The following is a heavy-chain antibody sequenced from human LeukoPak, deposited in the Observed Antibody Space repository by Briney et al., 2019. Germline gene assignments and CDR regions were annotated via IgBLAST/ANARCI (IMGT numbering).Heavy chain of an antibody. CDR1: GFTFGDHT. J-gene: IGHJ4*02. CDR2: ISGPGGST. Sequence: GGSLRLSCTASGFTFGDHTTSWVRQTPGQGLEWVSAISGPGGSTFYADSVKGRFTISRDNSKNTLYLQMSSLRAEDTAVYYCAKAEWLQLRWFSGFDYWGQGTLVTVSS. V-gene: IGHV3-23*01. CDR3: AKAEWLQLRWFSGFDY. D-gene: IGHD5-24*01.